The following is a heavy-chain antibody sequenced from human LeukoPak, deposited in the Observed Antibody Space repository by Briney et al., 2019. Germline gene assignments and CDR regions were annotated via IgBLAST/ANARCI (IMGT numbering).Heavy chain of an antibody. CDR3: AREALGGARFFDY. J-gene: IGHJ4*02. D-gene: IGHD1-26*01. CDR2: IYHSAST. V-gene: IGHV4-4*02. Sequence: PSETLSLTCAVYGDSLNSINWWNWVRQPPGEGLEWIGEIYHSASTNYNPSLKSRVTILVDKSKSQCSLKLSTVTAANTAVYYCAREALGGARFFDYWGQGTLVTVSS. CDR1: GDSLNSINW.